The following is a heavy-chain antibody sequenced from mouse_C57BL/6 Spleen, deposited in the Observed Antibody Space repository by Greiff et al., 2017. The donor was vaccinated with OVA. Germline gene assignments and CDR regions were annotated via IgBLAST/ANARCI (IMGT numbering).Heavy chain of an antibody. V-gene: IGHV2-2*01. CDR1: GFSLTSYG. CDR3: ARDSSGYLAY. Sequence: QVQLQQSGPGLVQPSQSLSITCTVSGFSLTSYGVHWVRQSPGKGLEWLGVIWSGGSTDYNAAFISRLSISKDNSKSQVFFKMSSLQADDTAIYYCARDSSGYLAYWGQGTLVTVSA. CDR2: IWSGGST. D-gene: IGHD3-2*02. J-gene: IGHJ3*01.